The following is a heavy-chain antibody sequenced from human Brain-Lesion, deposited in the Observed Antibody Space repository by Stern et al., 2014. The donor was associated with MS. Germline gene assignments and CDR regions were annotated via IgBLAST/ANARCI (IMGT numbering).Heavy chain of an antibody. D-gene: IGHD2-2*01. J-gene: IGHJ6*02. CDR2: IFNSGSN. V-gene: IGHV4-61*02. Sequence: QMQLVQSGPGLVKPSQTLSLSCTVSGGSISSGGYYWSWIRQPAGKGLEWIGRIFNSGSNSYNPSLKSRGTLSISTSKNQFSLRLNSMTAADTAVYYCARGRVVPGFQYYATDVWGQGTTVIVSS. CDR1: GGSISSGGYY. CDR3: ARGRVVPGFQYYATDV.